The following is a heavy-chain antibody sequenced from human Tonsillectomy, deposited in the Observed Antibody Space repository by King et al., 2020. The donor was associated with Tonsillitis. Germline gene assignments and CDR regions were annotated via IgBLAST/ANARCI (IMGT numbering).Heavy chain of an antibody. D-gene: IGHD3-22*01. CDR3: ASRRVVVANYYYGMDV. CDR2: ISGSGGST. CDR1: GFTFSSYA. Sequence: VQLVESGGGLVQPGGSLRLSCAASGFTFSSYAMSWVRQAPGKGLEWVSAISGSGGSTYYADSVKGRFTISRNNSTNTLYLQMNSLRAEDTAVYYCASRRVVVANYYYGMDVWGQGTTVTVSS. V-gene: IGHV3-23*04. J-gene: IGHJ6*02.